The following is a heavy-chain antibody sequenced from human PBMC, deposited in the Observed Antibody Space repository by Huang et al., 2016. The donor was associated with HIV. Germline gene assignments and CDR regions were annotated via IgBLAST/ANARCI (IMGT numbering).Heavy chain of an antibody. CDR1: GGTFSSYA. V-gene: IGHV1-69*13. Sequence: QVQLVQSGAEVKKPGSSVKVSCKASGGTFSSYAISWVRQAPGQGIEWMGGINPILDTANDEQEVQGRVTINGYESTSTADMGLSSLRSEDTAVYYCARARGYYDSSVSYYFDYWGQGTLVTVSS. D-gene: IGHD3-22*01. CDR3: ARARGYYDSSVSYYFDY. J-gene: IGHJ4*02. CDR2: INPILDTA.